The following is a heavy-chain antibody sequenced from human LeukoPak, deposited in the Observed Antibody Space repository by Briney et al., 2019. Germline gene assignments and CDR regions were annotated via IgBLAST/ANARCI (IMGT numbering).Heavy chain of an antibody. CDR3: AKGGFCSGGSCYGPLDY. CDR2: ISYDGSNK. D-gene: IGHD2-15*01. J-gene: IGHJ4*02. CDR1: GFTFSSYG. Sequence: GRSLRLSCAASGFTFSSYGMHWVRQAPGKGLEWVAVISYDGSNKYYADSVKGRFTISRDNSKNTLYLQMNSLRAEDTAVYYCAKGGFCSGGSCYGPLDYWGQGTLVTVSS. V-gene: IGHV3-30*18.